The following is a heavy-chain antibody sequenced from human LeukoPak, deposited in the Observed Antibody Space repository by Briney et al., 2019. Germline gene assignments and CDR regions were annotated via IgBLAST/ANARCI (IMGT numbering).Heavy chain of an antibody. J-gene: IGHJ4*02. V-gene: IGHV1-18*01. CDR3: ARDQNIAGRPDY. Sequence: ASVRVSCKASGYTFPDYGISWVRQAPGQGLEWVGWISGYNGHTNCAQKFQGRVTMTTDTSTSTVYMELRTLRSDDTAVYYCARDQNIAGRPDYWGQGTLVTVSS. D-gene: IGHD6-6*01. CDR1: GYTFPDYG. CDR2: ISGYNGHT.